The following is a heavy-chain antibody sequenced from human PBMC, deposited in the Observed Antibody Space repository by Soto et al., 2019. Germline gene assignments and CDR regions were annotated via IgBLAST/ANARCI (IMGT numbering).Heavy chain of an antibody. Sequence: SGGSLRLSCAASGFTFSSYAMSWVRQAPGKGLEWVSAISGSGGSTYYADSVKGRFTISRDNSKNTLYLQMNSLRAEDTARYYCAKERVAAAYVETSPFDFWGQGTQVTVSS. CDR2: ISGSGGST. D-gene: IGHD2-15*01. V-gene: IGHV3-23*01. CDR3: AKERVAAAYVETSPFDF. CDR1: GFTFSSYA. J-gene: IGHJ4*02.